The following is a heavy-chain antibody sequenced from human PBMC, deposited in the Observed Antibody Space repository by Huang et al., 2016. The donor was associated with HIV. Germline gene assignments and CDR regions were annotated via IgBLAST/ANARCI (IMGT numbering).Heavy chain of an antibody. V-gene: IGHV4-61*01. Sequence: QVQLQESGPGLVKPSETLSLSCTVSGDSVSSASYYWSSIRQPPGRGLEWIGYIYFSGGTNYNPSLKSRVTISIDTAKNQFSRRLSSVTAADTAVYYCVSHGSGTADYWGQGTLVTVSS. CDR2: IYFSGGT. CDR3: VSHGSGTADY. CDR1: GDSVSSASYY. D-gene: IGHD3-10*01. J-gene: IGHJ4*02.